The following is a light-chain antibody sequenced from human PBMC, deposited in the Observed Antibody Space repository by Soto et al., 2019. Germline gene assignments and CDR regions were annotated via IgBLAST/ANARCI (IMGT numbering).Light chain of an antibody. CDR1: SCNIGSNT. V-gene: IGLV1-44*01. CDR2: YND. Sequence: QSVLTQPPSASGTPGQSVTISCSGSSCNIGSNTVNWYQQLSGGASKLLINYNDQRPSGVPDRFSASKSDTSASLAISGLQSADEADYYCAAWDDSLTDVLFGGGTKLTVL. J-gene: IGLJ3*02. CDR3: AAWDDSLTDVL.